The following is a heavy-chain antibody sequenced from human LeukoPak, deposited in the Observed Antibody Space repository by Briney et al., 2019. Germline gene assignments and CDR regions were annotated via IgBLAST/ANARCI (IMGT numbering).Heavy chain of an antibody. J-gene: IGHJ4*02. V-gene: IGHV4-34*01. CDR1: GGSFSGYY. CDR2: INHSGST. Sequence: SETLSLTCAVYGGSFSGYYWSWIRQPPGKGLEWIGEINHSGSTNYNPSLKSRVTISVDTSKNQFSLKLSSVTAADTAVYYCARSPSSSWRIDYWGQGTLVTVSS. D-gene: IGHD6-13*01. CDR3: ARSPSSSWRIDY.